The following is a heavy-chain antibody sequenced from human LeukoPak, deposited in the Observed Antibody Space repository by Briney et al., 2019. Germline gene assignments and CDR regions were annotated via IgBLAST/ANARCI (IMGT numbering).Heavy chain of an antibody. V-gene: IGHV4-31*03. J-gene: IGHJ5*02. D-gene: IGHD1-1*01. Sequence: SETLSLTCTVSHVSIRSGGYYWGWLRQHPDKGLEWIGHIYHTGSTHYNASLKSRLTMSVDTSRNQFSLRLDSVTVADTAVYYCARGGVVTTTPRFDPWGQGTLVIVSS. CDR1: HVSIRSGGYY. CDR2: IYHTGST. CDR3: ARGGVVTTTPRFDP.